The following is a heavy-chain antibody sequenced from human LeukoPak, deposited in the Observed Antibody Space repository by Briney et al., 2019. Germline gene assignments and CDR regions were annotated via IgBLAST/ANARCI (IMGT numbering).Heavy chain of an antibody. CDR1: VFTFTYYA. V-gene: IGHV3-64D*09. J-gene: IGHJ4*02. Sequence: VGSLRLSRSPSVFTFTYYAMHWVRQAAGTGLEFVSGISSNGCSTYYADSLKGRFTVSRDNSHNTLYLQMSSPRAEDTAIYYCAKGPTYDSLPYYVDYWLQGTLVSVSS. CDR3: AKGPTYDSLPYYVDY. CDR2: ISSNGCST. D-gene: IGHD3-22*01.